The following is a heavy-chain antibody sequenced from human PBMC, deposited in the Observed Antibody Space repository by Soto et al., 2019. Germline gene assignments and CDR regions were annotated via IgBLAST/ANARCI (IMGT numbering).Heavy chain of an antibody. D-gene: IGHD5-12*01. Sequence: SETLSLTCTVSGGSISSSSYYWGWIRQPPGKGLEWIGSIYYSGSTYYNPSLKSRVTISVDTSKNQFSLKLSSVTAADTAVYYCARHVKSKVATFLYYFDYWGQGPLVTVSS. J-gene: IGHJ4*02. V-gene: IGHV4-39*01. CDR3: ARHVKSKVATFLYYFDY. CDR1: GGSISSSSYY. CDR2: IYYSGST.